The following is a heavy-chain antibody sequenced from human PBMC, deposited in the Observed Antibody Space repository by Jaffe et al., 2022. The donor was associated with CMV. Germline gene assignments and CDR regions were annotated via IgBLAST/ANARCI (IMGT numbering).Heavy chain of an antibody. D-gene: IGHD3-10*01. CDR2: IYYSGST. Sequence: QVQLQESGPGLVKPSETLSLTCTVSGGSISSYYWSWIRQPPGKGLEWIGYIYYSGSTNYNPSLKSRVTISVDTSKNQFSLKLSSVTAADTAVYYCARLADYYGSGSYFDYWGQGTLVTVSS. V-gene: IGHV4-59*01. CDR1: GGSISSYY. J-gene: IGHJ4*02. CDR3: ARLADYYGSGSYFDY.